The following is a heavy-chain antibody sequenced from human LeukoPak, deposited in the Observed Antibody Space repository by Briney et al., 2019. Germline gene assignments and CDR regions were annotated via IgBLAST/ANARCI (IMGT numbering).Heavy chain of an antibody. CDR2: ISGSGGST. V-gene: IGHV3-23*01. CDR3: AKEVGFYYYYYMDV. J-gene: IGHJ6*03. D-gene: IGHD1-26*01. CDR1: GFTFSSYA. Sequence: GGSLRLSCAASGFTFSSYAMSWVRRTPGKGLEWVSGISGSGGSTYYADSVRGRFTISRDNSKNTLYLQVNSLRAEDTALYYCAKEVGFYYYYYMDVWGKGATVTASS.